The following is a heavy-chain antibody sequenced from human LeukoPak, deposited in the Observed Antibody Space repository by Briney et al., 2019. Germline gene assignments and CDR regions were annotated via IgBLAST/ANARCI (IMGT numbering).Heavy chain of an antibody. CDR2: ISSSGSTI. CDR3: ASGEQWLVRSTFDY. CDR1: GFTFSSYE. J-gene: IGHJ4*02. V-gene: IGHV3-48*03. D-gene: IGHD6-19*01. Sequence: PGGSLRLSCAASGFTFSSYEMNWVRQAPGKGLEWVSYISSSGSTIYYADSVKGRFTISRDNAKNSLYLQMNSLRAEDTAVYYCASGEQWLVRSTFDYWGQGTLVTVSS.